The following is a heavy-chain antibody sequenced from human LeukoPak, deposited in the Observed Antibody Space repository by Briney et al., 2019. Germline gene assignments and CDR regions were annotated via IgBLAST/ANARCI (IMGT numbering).Heavy chain of an antibody. D-gene: IGHD6-19*01. CDR2: ISSNGRIT. Sequence: GGSLRLSCAASGFTFSSYAMHWVRQAPGKGLEYVSAISSNGRITYYANSVKGRFTISRDNSKNILYLQMGSLRAEDMAVYCCARVSGWYWFDNWGQGTLVTVSS. V-gene: IGHV3-64*01. CDR1: GFTFSSYA. J-gene: IGHJ4*02. CDR3: ARVSGWYWFDN.